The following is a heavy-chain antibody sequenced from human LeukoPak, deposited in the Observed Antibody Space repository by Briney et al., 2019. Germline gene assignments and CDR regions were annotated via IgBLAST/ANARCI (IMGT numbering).Heavy chain of an antibody. D-gene: IGHD6-13*01. J-gene: IGHJ4*02. V-gene: IGHV3-21*04. CDR2: ISSSSSYI. Sequence: GGSLRLSCAASGFTFSSYSMNWVRQAPGKGLEWVSSISSSSSYIYYADSVKGPFTISRDNAKNSLYLQMNSLRAEDTAFYYCARRGSSSWYLDYWGQGTLVTVSS. CDR3: ARRGSSSWYLDY. CDR1: GFTFSSYS.